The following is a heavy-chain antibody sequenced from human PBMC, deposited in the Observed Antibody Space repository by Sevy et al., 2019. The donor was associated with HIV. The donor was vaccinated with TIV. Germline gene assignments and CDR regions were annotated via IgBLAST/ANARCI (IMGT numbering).Heavy chain of an antibody. CDR1: GFTFSSYG. V-gene: IGHV3-30*18. Sequence: GGSLRLSCAASGFTFSSYGMHWARQAPGKGLEWVAVISYDGSNKYYADSVKGRFTISRDNSKNTLYLQMNSLRAEDTAVYYCAKGPGIAAAGTLDYWGQGTLVTVSS. CDR2: ISYDGSNK. CDR3: AKGPGIAAAGTLDY. J-gene: IGHJ4*02. D-gene: IGHD6-13*01.